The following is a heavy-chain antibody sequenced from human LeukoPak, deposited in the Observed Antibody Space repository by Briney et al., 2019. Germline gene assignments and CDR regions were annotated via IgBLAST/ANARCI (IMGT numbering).Heavy chain of an antibody. J-gene: IGHJ4*02. CDR2: INHSGST. Sequence: SETLSLTCTVSGGSISSGSYYWSWIRQPPGKGLEWIGEINHSGSTNYNPSLKSRVTISVDTSKNQFSLKLSSVTAADTAVYYCARDTPKYGGNSAGIDYWGQGTLVTVSS. D-gene: IGHD4-23*01. CDR1: GGSISSGSYY. V-gene: IGHV4-39*07. CDR3: ARDTPKYGGNSAGIDY.